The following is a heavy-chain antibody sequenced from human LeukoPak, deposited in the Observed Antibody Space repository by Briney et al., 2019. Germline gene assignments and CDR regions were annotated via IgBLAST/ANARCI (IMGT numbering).Heavy chain of an antibody. CDR3: ANYGSGSTDY. V-gene: IGHV3-30*18. Sequence: PGRSLRLSCAASGFTFSSYGMHWVRQAPGKGLEWVAVISYDGSNKYYADSVKGRFTISRDNSKNTLYLQMNSLRAEDTAVYYCANYGSGSTDYWGQGTLVTVSS. D-gene: IGHD3-10*01. CDR1: GFTFSSYG. CDR2: ISYDGSNK. J-gene: IGHJ4*02.